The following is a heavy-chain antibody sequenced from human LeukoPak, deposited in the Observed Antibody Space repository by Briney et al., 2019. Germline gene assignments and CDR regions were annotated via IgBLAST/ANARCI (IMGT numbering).Heavy chain of an antibody. CDR1: GFTFSNYA. CDR2: FSGGGGTT. V-gene: IGHV3-23*01. Sequence: GGSLTLSCAASGFTFSNYAMSWLRQAPGKGREWVLAFSGGGGTTYYADSVKVRFTISRDNSKNTLYLQMNSLRAEDTAVYYCAKADIVGAWRHYFDYWGQGTLITVSS. CDR3: AKADIVGAWRHYFDY. D-gene: IGHD1-26*01. J-gene: IGHJ4*02.